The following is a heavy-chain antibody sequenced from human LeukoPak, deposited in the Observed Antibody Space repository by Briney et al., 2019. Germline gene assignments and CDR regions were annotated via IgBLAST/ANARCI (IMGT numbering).Heavy chain of an antibody. Sequence: ASVKVSCKASGYTFTSYGFSWVRQAPGQGLEWMGIINPSGGSTNFAQKFQGRVTMTTDTSTITVYVELSSLRSEDTAVYYCARWTTTYLDYWGQGTLVTVSS. CDR2: INPSGGST. V-gene: IGHV1-46*01. CDR1: GYTFTSYG. CDR3: ARWTTTYLDY. J-gene: IGHJ4*02. D-gene: IGHD4-11*01.